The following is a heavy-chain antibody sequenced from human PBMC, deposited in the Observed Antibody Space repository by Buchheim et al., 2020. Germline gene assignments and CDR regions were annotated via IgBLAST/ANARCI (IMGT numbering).Heavy chain of an antibody. CDR2: ISSSSSYI. CDR1: GFTFSSYS. CDR3: AMGGRDSSGLVYY. J-gene: IGHJ4*02. D-gene: IGHD3-22*01. V-gene: IGHV3-21*01. Sequence: EVQLVESGGGLVKPGGSPRLSCAASGFTFSSYSMNWVRQAPGKGLEWVSSISSSSSYIYYADSVTGRFTISSDNAKNSLYLQMNSLRAEDTAVYYCAMGGRDSSGLVYYWGQGTL.